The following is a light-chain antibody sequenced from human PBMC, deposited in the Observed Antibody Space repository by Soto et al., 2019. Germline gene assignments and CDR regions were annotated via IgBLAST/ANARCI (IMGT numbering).Light chain of an antibody. CDR1: HDVNNY. V-gene: IGKV1-27*01. CDR3: QKYNSAPFT. Sequence: DIQMTQSPSSLSASVGDTVTITCQASHDVNNYLNWYHQKPGKVPKLLIYAASTLQSGVPSRFSGSGSGTDFTLTISSLQPEDVATYYCQKYNSAPFTFGPGTKVDIK. J-gene: IGKJ3*01. CDR2: AAS.